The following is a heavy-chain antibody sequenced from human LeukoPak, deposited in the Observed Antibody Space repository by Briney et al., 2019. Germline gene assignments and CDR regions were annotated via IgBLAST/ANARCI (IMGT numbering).Heavy chain of an antibody. CDR3: AKAAVAPRNYYYGMDV. Sequence: GRSLRLSCVASGFTFSSYAMYWVRQAPGKGLEWVAVISYDGSNKYYADSVKGRFTISRDNSKNTLYLQMNSLRAEDTAVYYCAKAAVAPRNYYYGMDVWGQGTTVTVSS. CDR1: GFTFSSYA. J-gene: IGHJ6*02. CDR2: ISYDGSNK. V-gene: IGHV3-30*18. D-gene: IGHD6-19*01.